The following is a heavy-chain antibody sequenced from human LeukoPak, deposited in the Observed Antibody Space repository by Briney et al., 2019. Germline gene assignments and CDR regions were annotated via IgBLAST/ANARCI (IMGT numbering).Heavy chain of an antibody. Sequence: KPGGSLRLSCAASGFTFSNAWMSWVRQAPGKGLEWVGRIKSKTDGGTTDYAAPVKGRFTISRDDSKNTLYLQMNSPKTEDTAVYYCTTDVLRYFDWLLERIYYFDYWGQGTLVTVSS. CDR1: GFTFSNAW. V-gene: IGHV3-15*01. CDR2: IKSKTDGGTT. D-gene: IGHD3-9*01. CDR3: TTDVLRYFDWLLERIYYFDY. J-gene: IGHJ4*02.